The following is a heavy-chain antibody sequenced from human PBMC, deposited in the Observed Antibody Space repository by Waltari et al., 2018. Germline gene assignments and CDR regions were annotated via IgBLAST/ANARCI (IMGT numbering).Heavy chain of an antibody. CDR3: AKAFNGSAWDH. D-gene: IGHD6-19*01. CDR1: GFTFSSYA. J-gene: IGHJ4*02. Sequence: EVQLLESGGGLVQPGGSLRLSCAASGFTFSSYALSWVRQAPGKGMEWVSAISGSGGSTFYADSVKGRFTISRDNSKNTLYLQMNSLRAEDTAVFYCAKAFNGSAWDHWGQGTLVTVSS. CDR2: ISGSGGST. V-gene: IGHV3-23*01.